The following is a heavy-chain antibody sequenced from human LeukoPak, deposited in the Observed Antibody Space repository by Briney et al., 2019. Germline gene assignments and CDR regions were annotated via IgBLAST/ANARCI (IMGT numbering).Heavy chain of an antibody. J-gene: IGHJ6*03. Sequence: SQTLSLTCTVSGGSISSGSYYWSWIRQPAGKGLEWIGRIYTSGSTNYNPSLKSRVTISVDTSKNQFSLKLSSVTAADTAVYYCARAQDIVVVPAAIGNYYYMDVWGKGTTVTVSS. CDR3: ARAQDIVVVPAAIGNYYYMDV. D-gene: IGHD2-2*02. CDR1: GGSISSGSYY. V-gene: IGHV4-61*02. CDR2: IYTSGST.